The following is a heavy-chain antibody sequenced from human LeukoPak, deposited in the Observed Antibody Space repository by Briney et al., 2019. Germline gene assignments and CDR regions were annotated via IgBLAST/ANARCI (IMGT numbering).Heavy chain of an antibody. Sequence: GGSLRLSCAASGFTFSSYAMSWVRQAPGKGLEWVSVISGSGGSTYYADSVKGRFTISRDNSKSTLYLQVNSLRAEDTAVYYCAKAIADRDYYYYYMDVWGKGTTVTVSS. CDR1: GFTFSSYA. D-gene: IGHD2-21*01. CDR2: ISGSGGST. V-gene: IGHV3-23*01. CDR3: AKAIADRDYYYYYMDV. J-gene: IGHJ6*03.